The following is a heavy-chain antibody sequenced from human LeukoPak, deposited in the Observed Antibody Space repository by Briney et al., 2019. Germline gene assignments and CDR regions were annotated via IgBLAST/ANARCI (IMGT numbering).Heavy chain of an antibody. V-gene: IGHV3-48*01. CDR3: ARDSPYYDFWSGYSRPLDY. J-gene: IGHJ4*02. D-gene: IGHD3-3*01. CDR2: ISSSATSI. CDR1: GFIFSNYA. Sequence: PGGSLRLSCATSGFIFSNYAVNWVRQAPGKGLEWVSYISSSATSIYYADSVRGRSTISRDNARNSLYLQMNSLRADDTAVYYCARDSPYYDFWSGYSRPLDYWGQGTLVTVSS.